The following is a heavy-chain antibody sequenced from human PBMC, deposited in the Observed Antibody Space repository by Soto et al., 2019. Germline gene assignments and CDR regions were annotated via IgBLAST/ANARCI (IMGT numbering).Heavy chain of an antibody. J-gene: IGHJ3*02. CDR2: IYYSGST. D-gene: IGHD3-22*01. CDR3: ARVAYYYDSSGYFSAAFDI. V-gene: IGHV4-31*02. Sequence: PQHPGKGLEWIGYIYYSGSTYYNPALKSRVTISVDTSKNQFSLKLSSVTAADTAVYYCARVAYYYDSSGYFSAAFDIWGQGTMVTVSS.